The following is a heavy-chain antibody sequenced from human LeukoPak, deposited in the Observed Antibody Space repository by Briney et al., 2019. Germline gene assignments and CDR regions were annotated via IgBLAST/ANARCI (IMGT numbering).Heavy chain of an antibody. CDR3: AKGYYDYVWGSYYFDY. CDR2: ISGSGGST. CDR1: GFTFSSYA. Sequence: GGSLRLSCAASGFTFSSYAMSWVRRGPGKGLEWVSAISGSGGSTYYADSVKGRFTISRDNSRDTLYLQMNSLRAEDTAVYYCAKGYYDYVWGSYYFDYWGQGTLVTVSS. J-gene: IGHJ4*02. D-gene: IGHD3-16*01. V-gene: IGHV3-23*01.